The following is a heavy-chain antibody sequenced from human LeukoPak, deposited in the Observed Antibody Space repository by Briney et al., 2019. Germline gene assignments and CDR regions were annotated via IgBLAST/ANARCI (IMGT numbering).Heavy chain of an antibody. CDR2: IRYEGSNK. CDR3: EKDWWIHILVFGELFGSFDY. Sequence: GGSLRLSCAASGFTFSSYGMHWVRQAPGKGLEWGAWIRYEGSNKDYADSLRGGFTISRDNSKHALYLQMNSLRAEDTPVYYCEKDWWIHILVFGELFGSFDYWGRGTLVTVSS. J-gene: IGHJ4*02. CDR1: GFTFSSYG. D-gene: IGHD3-10*02. V-gene: IGHV3-30*02.